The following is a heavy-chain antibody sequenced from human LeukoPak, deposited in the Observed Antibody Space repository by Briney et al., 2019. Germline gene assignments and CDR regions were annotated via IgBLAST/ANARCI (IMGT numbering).Heavy chain of an antibody. CDR1: GVSTTNGIYY. V-gene: IGHV4-39*01. CDR3: ARHAEYNSGWHFYLDH. J-gene: IGHJ4*02. D-gene: IGHD6-19*01. Sequence: PSETLSLTCIVSGVSTTNGIYYWAWIRQSPAKGLEWIGSVHNVGSTYYNLSLRSRVTMSIDTSKNQFSLRLNSVTAADTAVYYCARHAEYNSGWHFYLDHWGQGILVTVSS. CDR2: VHNVGST.